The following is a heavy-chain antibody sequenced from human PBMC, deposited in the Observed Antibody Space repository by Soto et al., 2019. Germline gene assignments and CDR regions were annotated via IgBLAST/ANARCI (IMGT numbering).Heavy chain of an antibody. J-gene: IGHJ6*02. CDR2: IYYSGSP. CDR1: AGSIGGYY. CDR3: ASQGFGFSGGSYGMDV. V-gene: IGHV4-59*01. Sequence: PSEPLSLARTGTAGSIGGYYWSWIRHPPGKGLERIGYIYYSGSPHYNPSLKSRVTISVETSKNQFSLKPSSVTAADKAVYYCASQGFGFSGGSYGMDVWGQGTTVT. D-gene: IGHD3-10*01.